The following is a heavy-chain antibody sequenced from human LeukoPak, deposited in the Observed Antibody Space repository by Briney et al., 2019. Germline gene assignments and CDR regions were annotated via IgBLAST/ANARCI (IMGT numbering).Heavy chain of an antibody. CDR2: TNTDGSTI. V-gene: IGHV3-74*01. CDR3: VRGSDWYYFDF. J-gene: IGHJ4*02. D-gene: IGHD6-19*01. CDR1: GFTFRASY. Sequence: GGSLRLSCAASGFTFRASYMHWVRQIPGQGLVWVSRTNTDGSTIVYANSVKGRFTMSRDNAKNTLYLQMNSLRAEDTAIYYCVRGSDWYYFDFWGQGILVTVSS.